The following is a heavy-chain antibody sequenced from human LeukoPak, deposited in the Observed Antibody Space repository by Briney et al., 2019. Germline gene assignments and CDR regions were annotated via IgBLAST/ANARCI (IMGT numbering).Heavy chain of an antibody. J-gene: IGHJ3*02. CDR2: INPTVGST. CDR3: AGGRGTQLWSHDAFDI. Sequence: ASVKVSCKASGYTFTSYYLHWVRQAPGQGLEWMGIINPTVGSTDYAQMFQGRVTMTRDTSTSTVYMELSSLRSEDTAVYYCAGGRGTQLWSHDAFDIWGQGTMVTVSS. D-gene: IGHD5-18*01. CDR1: GYTFTSYY. V-gene: IGHV1-46*01.